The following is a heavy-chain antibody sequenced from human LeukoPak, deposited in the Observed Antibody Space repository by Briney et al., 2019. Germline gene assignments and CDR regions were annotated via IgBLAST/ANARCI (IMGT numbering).Heavy chain of an antibody. CDR3: ARIIYGSGSRSGYYFDY. V-gene: IGHV5-51*01. J-gene: IGHJ4*02. CDR1: GYSFTTYW. D-gene: IGHD3-10*01. CDR2: IYPGDSDT. Sequence: GESLKISCKGSGYSFTTYWIGWVRQMPGKGLEWMGIIYPGDSDTRYSPSFQGQVTISADKSISTAYLQWSGLKASDTAMYYCARIIYGSGSRSGYYFDYWGQGTLVTVSS.